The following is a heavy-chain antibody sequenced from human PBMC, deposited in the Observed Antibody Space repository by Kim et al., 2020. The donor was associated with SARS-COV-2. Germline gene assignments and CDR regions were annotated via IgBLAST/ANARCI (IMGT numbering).Heavy chain of an antibody. Sequence: GGSLRLSCAASGFTFSSYGMHWVRQAPGKGLEWVAVISYDGSNKYYADSVKGRFTISRDNSKNTLYLQMNSLRAEDTAVYYCANSQERLYCSSTSCYRPKDWGQGTLVTVSS. CDR2: ISYDGSNK. J-gene: IGHJ4*02. CDR3: ANSQERLYCSSTSCYRPKD. CDR1: GFTFSSYG. D-gene: IGHD2-2*01. V-gene: IGHV3-30*18.